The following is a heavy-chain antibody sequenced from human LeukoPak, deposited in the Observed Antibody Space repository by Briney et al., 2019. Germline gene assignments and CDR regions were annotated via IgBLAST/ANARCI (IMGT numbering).Heavy chain of an antibody. J-gene: IGHJ4*02. CDR3: ARLGRHSSWYFDY. D-gene: IGHD6-13*01. CDR2: IYYSGST. V-gene: IGHV4-39*01. CDR1: GGSISSSSYY. Sequence: SETLSLTCTVSGGSISSSSYYWGWIRQPPGKGLEWIGSIYYSGSTYYNPSLKSRVTISVDTSKNQFSLKLSSVTAADTAVYYCARLGRHSSWYFDYWGQGTLVTVSS.